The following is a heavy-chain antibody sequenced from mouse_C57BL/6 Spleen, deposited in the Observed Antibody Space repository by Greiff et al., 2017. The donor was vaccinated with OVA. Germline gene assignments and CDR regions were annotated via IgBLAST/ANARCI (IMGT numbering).Heavy chain of an antibody. D-gene: IGHD2-12*01. CDR1: GYTFTSYW. CDR3: ARNPDYSNDEAMDY. CDR2: IDPSDSYT. V-gene: IGHV1-50*01. Sequence: QVQLQQPGAELVKPGASVKLSCKASGYTFTSYWMQWVKQRPGQGLEWIGEIDPSDSYTNYNQKFKGKATLTVDTSSCTAYMQLSSLTSEDSAVYYCARNPDYSNDEAMDYWGQGTSVTVSS. J-gene: IGHJ4*01.